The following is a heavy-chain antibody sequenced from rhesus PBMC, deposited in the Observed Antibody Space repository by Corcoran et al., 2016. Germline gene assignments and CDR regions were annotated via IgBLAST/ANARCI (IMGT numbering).Heavy chain of an antibody. J-gene: IGHJ4*01. CDR3: VRVYGREAYFDY. D-gene: IGHD4-29*01. V-gene: IGHV2-174*01. CDR1: GFSLTTRGMG. CDR2: IYCDDDK. Sequence: QVTLKESGPALVKPTQTLTLTCTFSGFSLTTRGMGVGWIRQPPGKALEWQALIYCDDDKSHSTSLKSSLTIAKDTSKNHVVLTMTNMDPVDTATYYCVRVYGREAYFDYGGQGVLVTVSS.